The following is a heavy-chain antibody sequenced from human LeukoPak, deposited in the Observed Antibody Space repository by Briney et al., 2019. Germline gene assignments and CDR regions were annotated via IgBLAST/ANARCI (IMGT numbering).Heavy chain of an antibody. V-gene: IGHV4-61*02. D-gene: IGHD1-14*01. CDR3: SRHHHFSTFYFDY. J-gene: IGHJ4*02. Sequence: SETLSLTCAISGASIASGSYHWDWIRQPAGSRPEYIGRISAGGRTNYNPSLKSRLTISMDTSKNHVSLRLSSVTAADTAVYYCSRHHHFSTFYFDYWGQGTLVTVSS. CDR2: ISAGGRT. CDR1: GASIASGSYH.